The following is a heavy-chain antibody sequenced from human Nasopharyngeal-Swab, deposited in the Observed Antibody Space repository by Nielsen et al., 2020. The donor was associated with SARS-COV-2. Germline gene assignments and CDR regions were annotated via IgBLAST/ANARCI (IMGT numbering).Heavy chain of an antibody. V-gene: IGHV3-53*01. Sequence: GESLKISCAASGFTFSSYAMSWVRQAPGKGLEWVSVIYSGGSTYYADSVKGRFTISRDNSKNTLYLQMNSLRAEDTAVYYCARESAAGWYWGQGTLVTVSS. CDR2: IYSGGST. CDR1: GFTFSSYA. CDR3: ARESAAGWY. J-gene: IGHJ4*02. D-gene: IGHD6-25*01.